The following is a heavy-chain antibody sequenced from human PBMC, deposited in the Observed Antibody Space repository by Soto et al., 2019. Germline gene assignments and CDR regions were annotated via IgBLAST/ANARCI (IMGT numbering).Heavy chain of an antibody. CDR2: IYSGGST. J-gene: IGHJ4*02. CDR1: GFTVSSNY. D-gene: IGHD1-26*01. Sequence: GGSLRLSCAASGFTVSSNYMSWVRQAPGKGLEWVSVIYSGGSTYYADSVKGRFTISRDNSKNTLYLQMNSLRAEDTAVYYCARAVHSGSYYSDYWGQGTLVTVSS. CDR3: ARAVHSGSYYSDY. V-gene: IGHV3-53*01.